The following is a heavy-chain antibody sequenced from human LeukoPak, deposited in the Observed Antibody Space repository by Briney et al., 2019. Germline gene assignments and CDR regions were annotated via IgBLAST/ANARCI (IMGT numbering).Heavy chain of an antibody. CDR1: GFRFSNAW. V-gene: IGHV3-23*01. CDR3: AKAPVTTCSGAYCYPFDY. CDR2: ISVSGNT. J-gene: IGHJ4*02. Sequence: GGSLRLSCAASGFRFSNAWMSWVRQAPGKGLEWVSAISVSGNTYHADSVKGRFTISRDSSKNTLYLQMNSLRAGDAAVYYCAKAPVTTCSGAYCYPFDYWSQGTLVTVSS. D-gene: IGHD2-15*01.